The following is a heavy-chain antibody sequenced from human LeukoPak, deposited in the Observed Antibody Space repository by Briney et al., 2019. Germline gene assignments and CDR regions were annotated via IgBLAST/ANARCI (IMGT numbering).Heavy chain of an antibody. D-gene: IGHD2-15*01. V-gene: IGHV3-53*01. CDR3: ARVVVGDHFHWYFYL. J-gene: IGHJ2*01. CDR1: GFTVSTTY. CDR2: LYRGSET. Sequence: GGSLRLSCAASGFTVSTTYMNWVGQAPGKGLEGVSILYRGSETYYAESVKGPFTISTYNSKISLPLQMDSLRAQDTAVYYCARVVVGDHFHWYFYLWGRGTLVTVSS.